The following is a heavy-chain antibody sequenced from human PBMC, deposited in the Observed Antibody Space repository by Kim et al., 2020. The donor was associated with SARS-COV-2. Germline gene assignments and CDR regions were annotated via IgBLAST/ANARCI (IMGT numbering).Heavy chain of an antibody. V-gene: IGHV1-24*01. J-gene: IGHJ5*02. Sequence: QKCHGRVTMTEDTSPDTAYMELSSLRSEDTAVYYCATGRVRGVVGWFDPWGQGTLVTVSS. D-gene: IGHD3-10*01. CDR3: ATGRVRGVVGWFDP.